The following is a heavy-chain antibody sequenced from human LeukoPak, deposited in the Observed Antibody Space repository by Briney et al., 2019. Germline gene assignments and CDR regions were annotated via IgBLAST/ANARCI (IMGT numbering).Heavy chain of an antibody. V-gene: IGHV4-39*01. Sequence: PSETLSLTCAVSGGSIGSSSYYWGWIRQPPGKGLEWIGSIYYSGSTYYNPSLKSRVTISVDTSKNQFSLKLSSVTAADTAVYYCARHFDYWGQGTLVTVSS. CDR2: IYYSGST. CDR3: ARHFDY. J-gene: IGHJ4*02. CDR1: GGSIGSSSYY.